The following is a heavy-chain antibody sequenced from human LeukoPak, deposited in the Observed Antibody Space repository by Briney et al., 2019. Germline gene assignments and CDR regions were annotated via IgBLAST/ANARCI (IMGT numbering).Heavy chain of an antibody. J-gene: IGHJ4*02. V-gene: IGHV1-58*02. CDR3: ATAYYDTSREGL. CDR2: IVVGSGET. Sequence: SVKVSCKASGFTFSTSGIQWVRQSRGQRLEWIGWIVVGSGETNYAQKFHDRVTISRDVSTTTAYMELSSLRSEDTAVYYCATAYYDTSREGLWGQGTLVTVSS. CDR1: GFTFSTSG. D-gene: IGHD3-22*01.